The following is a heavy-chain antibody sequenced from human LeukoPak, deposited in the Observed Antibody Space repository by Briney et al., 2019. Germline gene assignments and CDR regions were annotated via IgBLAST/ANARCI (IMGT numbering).Heavy chain of an antibody. V-gene: IGHV1-2*06. J-gene: IGHJ4*02. CDR1: GYTFTGYY. Sequence: ASVKVSCTASGYTFTGYYMHWVRQAPGQGLEWMGRINPNNGGTNYAQKFQGRVTMTGDTSISTAYMELSSLRSDDTAVYYCTRGSGRYHGNDYWGQGTLVTVSS. D-gene: IGHD1-26*01. CDR2: INPNNGGT. CDR3: TRGSGRYHGNDY.